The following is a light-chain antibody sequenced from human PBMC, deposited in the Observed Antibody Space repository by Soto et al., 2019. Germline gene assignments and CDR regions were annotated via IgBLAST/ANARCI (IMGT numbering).Light chain of an antibody. J-gene: IGKJ5*01. CDR2: NAV. V-gene: IGKV3-15*01. CDR1: QNIDNK. CDR3: KQYKSWWPIT. Sequence: EIVLTQSPATLSVSPGEIATLYCRASQNIDNKLVWYQQKPCQAPSLLFSNAVTRAPGIPARFSGSGFGTEFTLTIRSLQPEDFAIYYCKQYKSWWPITFGQGTRLGI.